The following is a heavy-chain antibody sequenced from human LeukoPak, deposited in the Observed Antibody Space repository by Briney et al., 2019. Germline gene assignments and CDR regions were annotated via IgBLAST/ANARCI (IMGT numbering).Heavy chain of an antibody. CDR3: ARVGLGYCSSTSCYRWFDP. CDR1: GYTFTGYY. V-gene: IGHV1-2*02. Sequence: ASVKVSCKASGYTFTGYYMHWVRQAPGQGLEWMGWINPNSGGTNYAQKFQGRVTMTRDTSISTAYMELSRLSSDDTAVYYCARVGLGYCSSTSCYRWFDPWGQGTLVTVSS. D-gene: IGHD2-2*02. CDR2: INPNSGGT. J-gene: IGHJ5*02.